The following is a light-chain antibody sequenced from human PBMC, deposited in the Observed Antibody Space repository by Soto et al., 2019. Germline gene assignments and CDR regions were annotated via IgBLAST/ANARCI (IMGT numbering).Light chain of an antibody. CDR2: EVS. V-gene: IGLV2-14*01. Sequence: QSALTQPASVSGSPGQSITISCTGTSSDVGGYNYVSWYQQHPGKAPKLMIYEVSKRPSGVSNRFSGSKSGNTASLTISGLQAEDEDDYYCSSYTSSSTRVFGGGTKVTVL. J-gene: IGLJ3*02. CDR1: SSDVGGYNY. CDR3: SSYTSSSTRV.